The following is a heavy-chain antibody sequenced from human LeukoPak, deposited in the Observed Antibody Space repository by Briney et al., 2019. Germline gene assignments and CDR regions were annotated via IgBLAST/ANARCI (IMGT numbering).Heavy chain of an antibody. J-gene: IGHJ4*02. CDR2: IYYTGST. CDR1: GGSISSLY. Sequence: KSSETLSLTCSVSGGSISSLYWSWIRQPPGKGLEWIGYIYYTGSTNYNPSLKSRVTMFVDMSKNQFSLRLSSVTAADTAVYYCARHRAYSSSSPFDYWGQGTLATVSS. CDR3: ARHRAYSSSSPFDY. V-gene: IGHV4-59*08. D-gene: IGHD6-6*01.